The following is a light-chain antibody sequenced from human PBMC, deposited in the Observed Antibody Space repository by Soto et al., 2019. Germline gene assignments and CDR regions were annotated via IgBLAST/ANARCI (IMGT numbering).Light chain of an antibody. V-gene: IGKV3-20*01. CDR2: GAS. J-gene: IGKJ5*01. Sequence: EIVLTQSPGTLSLSPGERATLSCRAGQSVSSSYLAWYQQKPGQAPRLLIYGASSRATGIPDRFSGSGSGTDFTLTISRLEPEDFAVYYCRQYGTSPPITFGQGTRLEIK. CDR3: RQYGTSPPIT. CDR1: QSVSSSY.